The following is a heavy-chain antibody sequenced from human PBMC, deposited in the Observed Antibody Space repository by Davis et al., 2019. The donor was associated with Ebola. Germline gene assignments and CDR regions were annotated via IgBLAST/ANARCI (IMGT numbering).Heavy chain of an antibody. Sequence: GESLKISCAASGFTFSSYAMHWVRQAPGKGLEWVAVISYDGSNKYYADSVKGRFTISRDNSKNTLYLQMNSLRAEDTAVYYCARGLAAAGTTPGDWYFDLWGRGTLVTVSS. J-gene: IGHJ2*01. CDR3: ARGLAAAGTTPGDWYFDL. D-gene: IGHD6-13*01. CDR1: GFTFSSYA. V-gene: IGHV3-30-3*01. CDR2: ISYDGSNK.